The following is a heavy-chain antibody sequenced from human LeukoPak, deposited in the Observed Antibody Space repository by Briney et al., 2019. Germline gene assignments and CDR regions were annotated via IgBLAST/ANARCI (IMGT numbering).Heavy chain of an antibody. J-gene: IGHJ4*02. CDR3: ARCTGGGSCYGVRY. D-gene: IGHD2-15*01. CDR1: GYTFTSYG. Sequence: VASVKVSCKASGYTFTSYGISWVRQAPGQGLEWMGWISAYNGNTNYAQKLQGRDTMTTDTSTSTAYMELRSLRSDDTAVYYCARCTGGGSCYGVRYWGQGTLVTVSS. CDR2: ISAYNGNT. V-gene: IGHV1-18*01.